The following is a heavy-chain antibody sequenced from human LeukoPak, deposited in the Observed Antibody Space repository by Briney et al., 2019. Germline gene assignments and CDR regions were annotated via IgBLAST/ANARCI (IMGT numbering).Heavy chain of an antibody. CDR2: IKQDGSDK. CDR3: ARALLVWKSLRPNYFDY. J-gene: IGHJ4*02. CDR1: GFTFSTYW. Sequence: GGSLRLSCAASGFTFSTYWMSWMRQVPGKGLEWVANIKQDGSDKYYVDSVKGRFTISRDNAKNSLYLQMNSLRAEDSAVYYCARALLVWKSLRPNYFDYWGQGTLVTVSS. V-gene: IGHV3-7*03. D-gene: IGHD4-17*01.